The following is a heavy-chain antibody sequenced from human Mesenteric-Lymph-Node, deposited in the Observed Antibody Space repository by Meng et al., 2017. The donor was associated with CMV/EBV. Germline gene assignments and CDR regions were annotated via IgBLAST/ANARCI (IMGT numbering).Heavy chain of an antibody. CDR3: AKLNCGNDCYFDVHQDAFDI. J-gene: IGHJ3*02. V-gene: IGHV3-33*06. CDR1: GFTFSHFA. Sequence: GGSLRLSCAASGFTFSHFAMHWVRQAPGKGLDWVAVIWYDGSNKFYADSAKGRFTISRDNSKNTLYLQMNSLRPEDTAVYYCAKLNCGNDCYFDVHQDAFDIWGQGTMVTVSS. D-gene: IGHD2-21*01. CDR2: IWYDGSNK.